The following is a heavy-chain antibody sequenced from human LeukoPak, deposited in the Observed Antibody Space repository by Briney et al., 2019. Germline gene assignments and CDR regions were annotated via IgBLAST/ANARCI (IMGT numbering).Heavy chain of an antibody. Sequence: GASVKVSCKASGGTFSSYAISWVRQAPGQGLEWMGGIIPIFGTANYAQKFQGRVTITADESTSTAYMELSSLRSEDTAVYYCARDRDDFWSEYYYMDVWGKGTTVTVPS. CDR3: ARDRDDFWSEYYYMDV. CDR2: IIPIFGTA. V-gene: IGHV1-69*13. CDR1: GGTFSSYA. J-gene: IGHJ6*03. D-gene: IGHD3-3*01.